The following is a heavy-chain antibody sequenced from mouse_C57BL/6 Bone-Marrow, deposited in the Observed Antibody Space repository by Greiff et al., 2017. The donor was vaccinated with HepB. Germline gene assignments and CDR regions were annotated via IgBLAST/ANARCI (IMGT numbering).Heavy chain of an antibody. Sequence: QVQLQQPGTELVKPGASVKLSCKASGYTFTSYWMHWVKQRPGQGLEWIGNINPSNGGTNYNEKFKSKATLTVDKSSSTAYMQLSSLTSEDSAVYYGARWSGNWVYFDYWGQGTTLTVSS. CDR1: GYTFTSYW. V-gene: IGHV1-53*01. D-gene: IGHD2-1*01. J-gene: IGHJ2*01. CDR3: ARWSGNWVYFDY. CDR2: INPSNGGT.